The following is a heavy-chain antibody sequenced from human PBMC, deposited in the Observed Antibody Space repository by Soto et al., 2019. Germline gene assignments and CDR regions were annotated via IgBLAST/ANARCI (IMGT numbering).Heavy chain of an antibody. CDR1: GGSISSYY. J-gene: IGHJ4*02. D-gene: IGHD3-9*01. CDR3: ARTILTGYARHDY. CDR2: IYYSGST. Sequence: SETLSLTCTVSGGSISSYYWSWIRQPPGKGLEWIGYIYYSGSTNYNPSLKSRVTISVDTSKNQFSLKLSSVTAADTAVYYCARTILTGYARHDYWGQGTLVTVS. V-gene: IGHV4-59*08.